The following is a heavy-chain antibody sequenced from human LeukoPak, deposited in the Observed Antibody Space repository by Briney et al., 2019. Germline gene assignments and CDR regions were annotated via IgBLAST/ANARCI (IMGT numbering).Heavy chain of an antibody. CDR3: IKDLAGTWSFDH. Sequence: GGSLRLSCSASGFTFSAHFMHWVRQAPGKGLEYVSSISINGDETFYAESVKGRFTVSRDNSKNTLYLQLSSLRVEDTAIYYCIKDLAGTWSFDHWGQGTPLTVSS. CDR2: ISINGDET. J-gene: IGHJ4*02. D-gene: IGHD7-27*01. CDR1: GFTFSAHF. V-gene: IGHV3-64D*06.